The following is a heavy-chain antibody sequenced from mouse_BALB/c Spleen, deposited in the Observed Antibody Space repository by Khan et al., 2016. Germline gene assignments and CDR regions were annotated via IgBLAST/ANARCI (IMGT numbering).Heavy chain of an antibody. V-gene: IGHV1S34*01. CDR2: ITSYNGAT. D-gene: IGHD1-1*01. Sequence: LVKTGASVKISCKASDYSFTGYYMHWVKQSHGKSLEWIGYITSYNGATSYNQKFKGKATFTVDTSSSTAYMQFNSMTSEDSAVYYCASPYGSSYVGVAYWGQGTLVNVSA. CDR1: DYSFTGYY. J-gene: IGHJ3*01. CDR3: ASPYGSSYVGVAY.